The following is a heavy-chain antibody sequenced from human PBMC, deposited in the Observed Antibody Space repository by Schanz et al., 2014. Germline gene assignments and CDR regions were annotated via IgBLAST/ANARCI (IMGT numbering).Heavy chain of an antibody. CDR3: ARGTDWNLHY. CDR1: GFTFSSYA. J-gene: IGHJ4*02. CDR2: IWYDENNK. Sequence: QVQLLQFGGGLVQPGGSLRLSCAASGFTFSSYAMHWVRQAPGKGLEWVAVIWYDENNKYYADSVKGRFTMSRDNSKNTLYLQMNSLRAGDTAVYYCARGTDWNLHYWGQGALVTVSS. V-gene: IGHV3-33*08. D-gene: IGHD1-1*01.